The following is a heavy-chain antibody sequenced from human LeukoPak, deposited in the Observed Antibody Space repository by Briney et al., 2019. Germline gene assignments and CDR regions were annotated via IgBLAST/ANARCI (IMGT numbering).Heavy chain of an antibody. D-gene: IGHD2-15*01. CDR3: ARGDRRDRYCSGGSCYSEEPYYYYGMDV. J-gene: IGHJ6*02. CDR2: MNPNSGNT. CDR1: GYTFTSYG. V-gene: IGHV1-8*02. Sequence: ASVKVSCKASGYTFTSYGISWVRQATGQGLEWMGWMNPNSGNTGYAQKFQGRVTMTRNTSISTAYMELSSLRSEDTAVYYCARGDRRDRYCSGGSCYSEEPYYYYGMDVWGQGTTVTVSS.